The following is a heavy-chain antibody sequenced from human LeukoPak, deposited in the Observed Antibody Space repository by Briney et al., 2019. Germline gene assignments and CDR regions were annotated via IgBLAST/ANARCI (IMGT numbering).Heavy chain of an antibody. Sequence: ASVKVSCKASGGAFSSYAISWVRQAPGQGLEWMGRIIPILGIANYAQRFQGRVTMTRDTSTSTVYMELSSLRSEDTAVYYCARETRRVVPHFDYWGQGTLVTVSS. V-gene: IGHV1-69*04. CDR1: GGAFSSYA. CDR3: ARETRRVVPHFDY. D-gene: IGHD2-2*01. CDR2: IIPILGIA. J-gene: IGHJ4*02.